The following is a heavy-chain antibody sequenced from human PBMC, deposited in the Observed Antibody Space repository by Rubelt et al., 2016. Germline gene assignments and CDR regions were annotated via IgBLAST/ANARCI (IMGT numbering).Heavy chain of an antibody. V-gene: IGHV1-2*06. CDR3: ARARGSSWYFQH. J-gene: IGHJ1*01. CDR2: INPNSGGT. D-gene: IGHD6-13*01. Sequence: MHWVRQAPGQGLEWMGRINPNSGGTNYAQKFQGRVTMTRDTSASTAYMELSSLRSEDTAVYYCARARGSSWYFQHWGQGTLVTVSS.